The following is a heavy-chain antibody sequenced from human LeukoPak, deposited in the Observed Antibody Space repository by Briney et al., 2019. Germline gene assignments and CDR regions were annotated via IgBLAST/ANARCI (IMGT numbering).Heavy chain of an antibody. J-gene: IGHJ5*02. D-gene: IGHD3-3*01. V-gene: IGHV1-2*02. CDR2: INPNGGGT. CDR1: GYTFTDYY. CDR3: ARDGADPYYDFWSGYYNWFDP. Sequence: ASVKVSCKASGYTFTDYYIHWVRQAPGQGLEWMGWINPNGGGTNYAQKFQGRFTMTRDTSISTAYMELRSLRSDDTAVYYCARDGADPYYDFWSGYYNWFDPWGQGTLVTVSS.